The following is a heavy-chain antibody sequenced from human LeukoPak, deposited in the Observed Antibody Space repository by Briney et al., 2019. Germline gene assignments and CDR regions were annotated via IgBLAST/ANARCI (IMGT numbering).Heavy chain of an antibody. CDR3: TAGYSSNWNNAFDV. D-gene: IGHD6-13*01. CDR2: INSDGSNT. Sequence: SGGSLRLSCAASGFTFSNYWMHWVRQAPGKGLVWVSRINSDGSNTRYADSVKGRFTISRDNAKNTLYLQMNSLRADDTAVYYGTAGYSSNWNNAFDVWGQGTRVTVSS. J-gene: IGHJ3*01. CDR1: GFTFSNYW. V-gene: IGHV3-74*01.